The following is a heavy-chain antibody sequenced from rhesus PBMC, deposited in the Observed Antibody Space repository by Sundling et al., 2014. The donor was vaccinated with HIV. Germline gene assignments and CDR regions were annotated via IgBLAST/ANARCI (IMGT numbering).Heavy chain of an antibody. CDR3: AREVGGYGGLMGYEDDYGYYHFDY. D-gene: IGHD3-9*01. Sequence: QVQLQESGPGLVKPSETLSLTCQVSGASISLYWWSWLRQSPGKGLEWIGEIHGNSGITKYKASLKSRVTISRDTSKNQFSLNLSSVTAADTAEYYCAREVGGYGGLMGYEDDYGYYHFDYWGQGVLVTVSS. J-gene: IGHJ4*01. CDR1: GASISLYW. V-gene: IGHV4-80*01. CDR2: IHGNSGIT.